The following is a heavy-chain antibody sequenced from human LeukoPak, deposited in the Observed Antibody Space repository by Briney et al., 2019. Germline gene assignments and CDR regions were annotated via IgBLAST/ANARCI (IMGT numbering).Heavy chain of an antibody. CDR1: GASINKYY. V-gene: IGHV4-59*08. CDR3: ARNAGTKDYYYGMDV. J-gene: IGHJ6*02. Sequence: PSETLSLTCTVPGASINKYYWTWVRQPPGKGLEWIGYFFYSGSTRYNPSLKSRVTISGDMSNNQFSLRLTSLTAADTAVYYCARNAGTKDYYYGMDVWGQGTTVIVSS. CDR2: FFYSGST. D-gene: IGHD2-2*01.